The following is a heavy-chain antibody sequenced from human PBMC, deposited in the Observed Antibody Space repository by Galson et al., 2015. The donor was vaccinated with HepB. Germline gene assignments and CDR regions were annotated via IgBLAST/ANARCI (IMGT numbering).Heavy chain of an antibody. D-gene: IGHD6-13*01. V-gene: IGHV4-4*02. J-gene: IGHJ6*02. CDR2: IYHSRST. Sequence: SETLSLTCAVSGGSISSNNWWSWVRQPPGKGLEWIGEIYHSRSTNYNPSLKSRATISVDKSKNQLSLKLNSVTAADTAVYYCVRTLIEVAGIYYYGVDVWGQGTTVTVSS. CDR1: GGSISSNNW. CDR3: VRTLIEVAGIYYYGVDV.